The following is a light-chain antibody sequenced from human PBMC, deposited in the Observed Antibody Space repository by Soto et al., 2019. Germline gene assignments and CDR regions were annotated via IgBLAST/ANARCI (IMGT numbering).Light chain of an antibody. J-gene: IGKJ1*01. CDR1: QVIGSD. CDR3: HQYFIYPQT. CDR2: TAS. Sequence: AIRMTQSPSSLSASTGDRVTITCRASQVIGSDLAWYQQRPGKAPRLLIYTASTLQTGVPPRFSGSGSGTDFTLTISYLQSEDFATYYCHQYFIYPQTFGQGTKVDIK. V-gene: IGKV1-8*01.